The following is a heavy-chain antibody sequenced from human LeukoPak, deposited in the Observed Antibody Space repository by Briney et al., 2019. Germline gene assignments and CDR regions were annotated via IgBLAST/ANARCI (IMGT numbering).Heavy chain of an antibody. CDR1: GGPISSGGYY. CDR2: IYYSGST. CDR3: ARAHYDRSFDY. Sequence: PSETLSLTCTVSGGPISSGGYYWSWIRQHPGKGLEWIGYIYYSGSTYYNPSLKSRVTISVDTSKNQFSLKLSSVTAADTAVYYCARAHYDRSFDYWGQGTLVTVSS. J-gene: IGHJ4*02. D-gene: IGHD3-22*01. V-gene: IGHV4-31*03.